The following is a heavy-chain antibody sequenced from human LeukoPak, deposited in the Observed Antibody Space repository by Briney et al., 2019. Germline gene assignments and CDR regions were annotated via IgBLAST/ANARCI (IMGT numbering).Heavy chain of an antibody. CDR2: ISSNGGSR. CDR3: AREYCSGGRCQYYFDY. J-gene: IGHJ4*02. D-gene: IGHD2-15*01. Sequence: GGSLRLSCAASGFTFSSYAMHWVRQAPGKGLEYVSGISSNGGSRYHANSVKGRFTISRDNSKNTLYLQMGSLRAEDMAVYYCAREYCSGGRCQYYFDYWGQGNLVTASS. V-gene: IGHV3-64*01. CDR1: GFTFSSYA.